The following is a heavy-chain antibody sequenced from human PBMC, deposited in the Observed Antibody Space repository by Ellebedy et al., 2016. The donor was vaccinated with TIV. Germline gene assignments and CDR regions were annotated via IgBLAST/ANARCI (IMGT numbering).Heavy chain of an antibody. Sequence: AASVKVSCKTSGYTFTSCYIHWVRQAPGRGLEWMGLMNPSGGSTAYAQKLQGRVTMTRDPSTSTVYLRLSSLRPEDTAVYYCARVPLGGGMDVWGQGTTVTVS. J-gene: IGHJ6*02. CDR3: ARVPLGGGMDV. CDR2: MNPSGGST. CDR1: GYTFTSCY. D-gene: IGHD3-16*01. V-gene: IGHV1-46*04.